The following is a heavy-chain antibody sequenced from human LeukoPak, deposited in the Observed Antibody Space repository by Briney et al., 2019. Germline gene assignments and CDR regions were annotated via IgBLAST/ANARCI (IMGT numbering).Heavy chain of an antibody. J-gene: IGHJ3*02. Sequence: PSETLSLTCTVSRDSISRTIHYWGWIRQPPGKGLEWIGRVYFNGNTYYNPSLKSRVTISVDRSKNQFSLNLNSVTAADTAVYYCARYGLLGLSEINAFDIWGQGTMVTVS. V-gene: IGHV4-39*07. D-gene: IGHD2-2*01. CDR1: RDSISRTIHY. CDR3: ARYGLLGLSEINAFDI. CDR2: VYFNGNT.